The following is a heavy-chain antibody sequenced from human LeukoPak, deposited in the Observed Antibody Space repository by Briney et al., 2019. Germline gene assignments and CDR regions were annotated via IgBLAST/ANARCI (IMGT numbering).Heavy chain of an antibody. CDR1: GFTFSSSA. Sequence: PGGSLRLSCAASGFTFSSSAMNWVRQAPGKGLEWVSAISISGVDTYYAESVKGRFTISRDNSKNTLYLRMNSLRAEDTAVYFCANPEWGTYLVGFDYWGQGTLVTVSS. D-gene: IGHD1-26*01. J-gene: IGHJ4*02. CDR3: ANPEWGTYLVGFDY. CDR2: ISISGVDT. V-gene: IGHV3-23*01.